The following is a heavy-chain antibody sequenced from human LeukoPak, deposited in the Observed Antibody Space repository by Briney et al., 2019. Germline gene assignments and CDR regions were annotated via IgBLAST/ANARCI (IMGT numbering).Heavy chain of an antibody. J-gene: IGHJ5*02. D-gene: IGHD3-22*01. CDR2: ISAYNGNT. CDR3: ARVEYYYDSSGYRGDWFDP. Sequence: ASVKVSCKASGYTFTSYGISWVRQAPGQGLEWMGWISAYNGNTNYAQKLQGRVTMTTDTSTSTAYMELRSLRSDDTAVYYCARVEYYYDSSGYRGDWFDPWGQGILVTVSS. CDR1: GYTFTSYG. V-gene: IGHV1-18*01.